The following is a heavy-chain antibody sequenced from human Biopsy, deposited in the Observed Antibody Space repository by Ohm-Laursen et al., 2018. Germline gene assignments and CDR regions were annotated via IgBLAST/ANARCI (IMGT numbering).Heavy chain of an antibody. Sequence: SDTLSLTCAVSGYSISSYYWSWIRQPPGKGLEWIGYVYYTGSTDYNPSLQSRVTISVDTSKNHFSLRLRSVTPADTAIYCARDRGYYSDRTVPGYFDLWGRGTLVTVSS. D-gene: IGHD3-22*01. J-gene: IGHJ2*01. CDR3: ARDRGYYSDRTVPGYFDL. CDR1: GYSISSYY. V-gene: IGHV4-59*01. CDR2: VYYTGST.